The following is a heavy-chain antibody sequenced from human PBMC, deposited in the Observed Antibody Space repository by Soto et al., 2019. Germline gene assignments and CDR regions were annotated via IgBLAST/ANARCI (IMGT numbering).Heavy chain of an antibody. CDR3: ARVYVGAYCSSTSCYSEYYYGMDV. CDR2: ISSSSSTI. J-gene: IGHJ6*02. V-gene: IGHV3-48*01. D-gene: IGHD2-2*01. CDR1: GFTFSSYS. Sequence: PGGSLRLSCAASGFTFSSYSMNWVRQAPGKGLEWVSYISSSSSTIYYADSVKGRFTISRDNAKNSLYLQMNSLRAEDTVVYYCARVYVGAYCSSTSCYSEYYYGMDVWGQGTTVTVSS.